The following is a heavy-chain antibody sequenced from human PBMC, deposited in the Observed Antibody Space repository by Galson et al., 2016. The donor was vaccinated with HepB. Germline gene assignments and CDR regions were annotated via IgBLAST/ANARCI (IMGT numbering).Heavy chain of an antibody. Sequence: SLRLSCAASGFTFSTYNMNWVRQAPGKGLEWVSPISNSNSYIYYTDSVKGRFTISRDNAKNSLYLQMNSLRAEDTAVYYCARDFGYCSSTSCYKGGLFYYYGMDVWGQGTTVTVSS. CDR3: ARDFGYCSSTSCYKGGLFYYYGMDV. CDR1: GFTFSTYN. V-gene: IGHV3-21*01. J-gene: IGHJ6*02. CDR2: ISNSNSYI. D-gene: IGHD2-2*02.